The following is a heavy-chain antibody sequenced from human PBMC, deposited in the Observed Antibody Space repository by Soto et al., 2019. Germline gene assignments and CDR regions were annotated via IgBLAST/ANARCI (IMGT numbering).Heavy chain of an antibody. CDR2: IKSKTDGGTT. CDR3: TTDDYSKLPSYYMDV. J-gene: IGHJ6*03. Sequence: GGSLRLSCAASGFTFSNAWMSWVRQAPGKGLEWVGRIKSKTDGGTTDYAAPVKGRFTISRDDSKNTLYLQMNSLKTEDTAVYYCTTDDYSKLPSYYMDVWGKGTTVTVSS. V-gene: IGHV3-15*01. CDR1: GFTFSNAW. D-gene: IGHD4-4*01.